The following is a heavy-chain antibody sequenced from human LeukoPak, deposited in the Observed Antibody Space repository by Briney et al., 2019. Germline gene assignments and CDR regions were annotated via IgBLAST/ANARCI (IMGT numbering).Heavy chain of an antibody. J-gene: IGHJ4*02. CDR3: ARDARGYTESYFDY. Sequence: SETLSLTCTVSGGSISSYYWSWIRQPAGKGLEWIGRIYTSGSTNYNPSLKSRDTMSVDTSRNQFSLKLSSVTAADTAVYCARDARGYTESYFDYWGQGTLVTVSS. CDR1: GGSISSYY. CDR2: IYTSGST. D-gene: IGHD5-12*01. V-gene: IGHV4-4*07.